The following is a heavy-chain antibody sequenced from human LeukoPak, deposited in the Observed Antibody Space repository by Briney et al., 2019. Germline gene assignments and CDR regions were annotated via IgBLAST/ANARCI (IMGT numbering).Heavy chain of an antibody. V-gene: IGHV3-53*01. CDR2: IYSGGDT. CDR1: GLTVSRTY. D-gene: IGHD1-26*01. J-gene: IGHJ4*02. CDR3: GRGGRWELTDY. Sequence: GGSLRLSCKVAGLTVSRTYMTWVRQASGKALEWLSVIYSGGDTNYADSVKGRFTISRDDSKNTLYLQLDSLRVEDTAVYFCGRGGRWELTDYWGQGTLVTVSS.